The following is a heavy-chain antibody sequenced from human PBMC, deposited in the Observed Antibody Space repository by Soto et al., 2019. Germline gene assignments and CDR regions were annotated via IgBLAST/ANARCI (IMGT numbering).Heavy chain of an antibody. CDR3: ANGPHSASGYYTRDV. CDR1: GFTLSTYD. Sequence: EVQLVESGGGLVQPGGSLRLSCAASGFTLSTYDMHWVRQATGKGLEWVAALSYAGDTYYPGSVKGRFTVSREGAKNSLYLQMKSLTACDTAVYYCANGPHSASGYYTRDVWGKETTDTVSS. V-gene: IGHV3-13*01. J-gene: IGHJ6*03. CDR2: LSYAGDT. D-gene: IGHD3-10*01.